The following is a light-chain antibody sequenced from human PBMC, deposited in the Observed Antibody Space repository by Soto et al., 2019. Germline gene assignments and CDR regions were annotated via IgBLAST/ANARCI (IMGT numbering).Light chain of an antibody. J-gene: IGKJ1*01. CDR3: QQYGSSPWT. Sequence: EIVLTQSPGTLPLSPGERATLSCRASETVSSSYLAWYQQKPGQAPRLLIYGASSRATGIPDRFSGSGSGTDFSLTISRLEPEDFAVYYCQQYGSSPWTFGLGTKVDIK. CDR2: GAS. V-gene: IGKV3-20*01. CDR1: ETVSSSY.